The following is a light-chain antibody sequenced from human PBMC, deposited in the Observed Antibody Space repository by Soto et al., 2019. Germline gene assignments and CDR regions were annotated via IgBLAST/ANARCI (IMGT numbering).Light chain of an antibody. CDR2: EAS. V-gene: IGKV3-20*01. Sequence: VLTQSPGTMSLSPGERATLSCRASQTVRNNYLAWYQQKPGQAPRLLIYEASSRATGIPDRFSGGGSGTDFTLPISKVEPEDFAVYYCQQYGRPPRATFGQGTRLEI. CDR3: QQYGRPPRAT. CDR1: QTVRNNY. J-gene: IGKJ5*01.